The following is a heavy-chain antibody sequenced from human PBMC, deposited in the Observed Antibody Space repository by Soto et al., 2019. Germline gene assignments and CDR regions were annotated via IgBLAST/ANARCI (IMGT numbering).Heavy chain of an antibody. J-gene: IGHJ4*02. CDR2: INPNSGGT. V-gene: IGHV1-2*02. CDR3: ASSGGISFDS. D-gene: IGHD2-15*01. CDR1: GYSFTGYY. Sequence: XLVKVFCKASGYSFTGYYMHWGRQAPGQGLEWMGWINPNSGGTNYAQKFQGRVTMTRDTSISTAYMELSRLRSDDTAVYYCASSGGISFDSWGQGTLVTVSS.